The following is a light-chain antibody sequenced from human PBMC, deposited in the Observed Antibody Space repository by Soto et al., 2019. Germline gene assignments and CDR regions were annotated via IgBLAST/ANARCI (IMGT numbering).Light chain of an antibody. CDR2: KAS. V-gene: IGKV1-5*03. J-gene: IGKJ4*01. Sequence: DIQMTQSTSTLSASVGDRVTITCRASQSFSIWLAWYQQKPGKAPKLLIYKASTLESGVPSRFSGSGSGTEFTLTISILQPEDFASYFGKQYKSDPIAFGGGTKVEIQ. CDR3: KQYKSDPIA. CDR1: QSFSIW.